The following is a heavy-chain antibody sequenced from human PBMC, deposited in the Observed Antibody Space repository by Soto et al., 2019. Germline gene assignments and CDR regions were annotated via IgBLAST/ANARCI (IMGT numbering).Heavy chain of an antibody. CDR3: ARGDTSSFQGSLWFDP. CDR1: GDSVSSNSAA. J-gene: IGHJ5*02. D-gene: IGHD6-6*01. Sequence: SQTLSLPCAISGDSVSSNSAAWNWIRQSPSGGLEWLGRTYYRSKWYNDYAISVKSRITINPDTSKNQFSLQLNSVTPEDTAVYYCARGDTSSFQGSLWFDPWGQGTLVTVSS. CDR2: TYYRSKWYN. V-gene: IGHV6-1*01.